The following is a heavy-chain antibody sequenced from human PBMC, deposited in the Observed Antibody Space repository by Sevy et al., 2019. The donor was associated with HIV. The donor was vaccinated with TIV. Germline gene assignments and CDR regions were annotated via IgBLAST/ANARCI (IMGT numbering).Heavy chain of an antibody. J-gene: IGHJ3*01. V-gene: IGHV5-51*01. CDR3: ASGAHLPLDGFNF. Sequence: GESLKISCQGSGYKFSNNWVAWVRQRPGKGLEWMGMIYPGNSDTRYSPSFQGQVIISADKSASTAYVQWRSLKASDTAIYYCASGAHLPLDGFNFWGQGTEVTVSS. CDR2: IYPGNSDT. CDR1: GYKFSNNW. D-gene: IGHD1-26*01.